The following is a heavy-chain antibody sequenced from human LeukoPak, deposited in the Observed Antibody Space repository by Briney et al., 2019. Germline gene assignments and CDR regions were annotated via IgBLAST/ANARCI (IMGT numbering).Heavy chain of an antibody. CDR1: GFTFSSYW. CDR3: AKVGYYYGSGSLRDFDY. Sequence: GGSLRLSCAASGFTFSSYWMSWVRQAPGKGLEWVSTISSGGGGTYYADSVKGRFTISRDNSKNTLYLQMSSLRAEDTAIYYCAKVGYYYGSGSLRDFDYWGQGTLVTVSS. D-gene: IGHD3-10*01. CDR2: ISSGGGGT. J-gene: IGHJ4*02. V-gene: IGHV3-23*01.